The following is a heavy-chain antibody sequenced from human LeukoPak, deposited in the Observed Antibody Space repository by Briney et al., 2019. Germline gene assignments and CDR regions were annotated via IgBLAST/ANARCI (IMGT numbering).Heavy chain of an antibody. V-gene: IGHV4-34*01. CDR2: INHSGST. CDR3: ARDRRIAAAGTFRLDY. D-gene: IGHD6-13*01. J-gene: IGHJ4*02. CDR1: GGSFSGYY. Sequence: PSETLSLTCAVYGGSFSGYYWSWIRQPPGKGLEWIGEINHSGSTNYNPSLKSRVTISVDTSKNQFSLKLSSATAADTAVYYCARDRRIAAAGTFRLDYWGQGTLVTVSS.